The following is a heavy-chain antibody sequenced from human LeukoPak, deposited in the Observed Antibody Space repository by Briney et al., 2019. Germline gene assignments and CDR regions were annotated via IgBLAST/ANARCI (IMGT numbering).Heavy chain of an antibody. J-gene: IGHJ4*02. CDR2: ISSSSSYI. CDR1: GFTFSSYS. Sequence: PGGSLRLSCAASGFTFSSYSMNWVRQAPGKGLEWVSSISSSSSYIYYADSVKGRFTISRDNAKNSLYLQMNSLRAEDTAVYYCARPDSSGWYPTDYWGQGTLVTVSS. CDR3: ARPDSSGWYPTDY. D-gene: IGHD6-19*01. V-gene: IGHV3-21*01.